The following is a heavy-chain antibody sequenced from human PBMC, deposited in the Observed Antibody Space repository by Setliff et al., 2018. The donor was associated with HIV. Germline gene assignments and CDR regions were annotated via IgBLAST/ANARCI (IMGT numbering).Heavy chain of an antibody. CDR1: GGSISSGNYY. CDR2: IYTTGST. V-gene: IGHV4-61*02. D-gene: IGHD3-22*01. J-gene: IGHJ4*02. CDR3: ARLRITMIMMLNYFDY. Sequence: SETLSLTCTVSGGSISSGNYYWSWIRQPAGKGLEWIGRIYTTGSTNYNPSLKSRVTMSVDTSKNQFSLRLTSVTAADTAVYFCARLRITMIMMLNYFDYWGQGTLVTVSS.